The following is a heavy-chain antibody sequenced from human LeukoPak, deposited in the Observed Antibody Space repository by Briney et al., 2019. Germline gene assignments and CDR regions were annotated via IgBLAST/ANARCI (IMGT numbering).Heavy chain of an antibody. D-gene: IGHD6-19*01. J-gene: IGHJ4*02. CDR3: ASEGSPSGWSYFDY. CDR2: IIPIFGTA. CDR1: GGTFSSYA. V-gene: IGHV1-69*13. Sequence: SVKVSCKASGGTFSSYANSWVRQAPGQGLEWMGGIIPIFGTANYAQKFQGRVTITADESPSTAYMELSSLRSEDTAVYFCASEGSPSGWSYFDYWGQGTLVTVSS.